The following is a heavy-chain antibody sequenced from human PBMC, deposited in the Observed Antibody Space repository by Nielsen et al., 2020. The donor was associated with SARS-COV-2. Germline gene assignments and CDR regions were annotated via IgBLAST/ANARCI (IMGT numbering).Heavy chain of an antibody. J-gene: IGHJ4*02. CDR3: AKVGADSSGWYGGVDY. Sequence: GGSLRLSCAASGFTFSSYAMHWVRQAPGKGLEWVAVISYDGSNKYYADSVKGRFTISRDNSKNTLYLQMNSLRAEDTAVYYCAKVGADSSGWYGGVDYWGQGTLVTVSS. V-gene: IGHV3-30-3*01. CDR2: ISYDGSNK. CDR1: GFTFSSYA. D-gene: IGHD6-19*01.